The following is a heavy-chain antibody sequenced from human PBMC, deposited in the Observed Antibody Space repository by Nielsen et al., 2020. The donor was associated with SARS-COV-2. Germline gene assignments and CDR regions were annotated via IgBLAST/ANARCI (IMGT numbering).Heavy chain of an antibody. CDR1: GFTFDDYA. CDR3: ARDPVYCSSTSCYYYYGMDV. CDR2: ISWNSGSI. D-gene: IGHD2-2*01. V-gene: IGHV3-9*01. Sequence: GGSLRLSCAASGFTFDDYAMHWVRQAPGKGLEWVSGISWNSGSIGYADSVKGRFTISRDNAKNSLYLQMNSLRAEDTAVYYCARDPVYCSSTSCYYYYGMDVWGQGTTVTVSS. J-gene: IGHJ6*02.